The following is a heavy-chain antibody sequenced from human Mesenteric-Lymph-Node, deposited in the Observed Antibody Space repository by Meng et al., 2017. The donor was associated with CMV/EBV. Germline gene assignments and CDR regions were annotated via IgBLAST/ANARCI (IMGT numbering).Heavy chain of an antibody. V-gene: IGHV3-48*03. CDR1: GFTFSSYE. CDR3: ARDPKMTTVYYFDY. D-gene: IGHD4-17*01. J-gene: IGHJ4*02. Sequence: GGSLRLSCAASGFTFSSYEMNWVRQAPGKGLEWVSYISSSGNTIYHADSVKGRFTISRDKAKNSLYLQMNSLRAEDTAVYYCARDPKMTTVYYFDYWGQGTLVTVSS. CDR2: ISSSGNTI.